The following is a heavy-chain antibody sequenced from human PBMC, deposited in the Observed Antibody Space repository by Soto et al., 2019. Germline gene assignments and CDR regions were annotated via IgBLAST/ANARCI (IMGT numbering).Heavy chain of an antibody. CDR1: GYTFTSYY. J-gene: IGHJ6*04. V-gene: IGHV1-46*01. Sequence: KMQSASVKVSCKESGYTFTSYYMHWVRQAPGQGLEWMGIINPSGGSTSYAQKFQGRVTMTRDTSTSTVYMELSSLRSEDTAVYYCAREGPAPYYYYGMDVWGKGTTVTVSS. CDR2: INPSGGST. CDR3: AREGPAPYYYYGMDV.